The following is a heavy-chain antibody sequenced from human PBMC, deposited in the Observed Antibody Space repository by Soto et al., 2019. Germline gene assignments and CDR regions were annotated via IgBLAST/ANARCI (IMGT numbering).Heavy chain of an antibody. D-gene: IGHD6-13*01. CDR2: ISHDGSNK. CDR1: GFTFSSYA. CDR3: ARAGSRGPYSSSFYGRWRVYFDY. J-gene: IGHJ4*02. V-gene: IGHV3-30-3*01. Sequence: PGGSPRLSCAASGFTFSSYAMHWVRQAPGKGLEWVAVISHDGSNKYYADSVKGRFTISRDNSKNTLYLQMNSLRAEDTAVYYCARAGSRGPYSSSFYGRWRVYFDYWGQGTLVTVSS.